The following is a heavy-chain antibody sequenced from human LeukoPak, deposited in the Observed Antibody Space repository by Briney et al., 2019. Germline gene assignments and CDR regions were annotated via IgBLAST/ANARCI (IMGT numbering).Heavy chain of an antibody. CDR3: ARDLKWEQFDL. CDR2: IRTTAEGANYA. D-gene: IGHD1-26*01. CDR1: GFTFTDYP. Sequence: GGSLRLSCVTSGFTFTDYPMNWVRQAPGKGLEWVSNIRTTAEGANYAYYADSVKGRVTISRDDAKNTLYLHMNSLRDDDTAVYYCARDLKWEQFDLWGQGTLVTVSS. J-gene: IGHJ4*02. V-gene: IGHV3-48*02.